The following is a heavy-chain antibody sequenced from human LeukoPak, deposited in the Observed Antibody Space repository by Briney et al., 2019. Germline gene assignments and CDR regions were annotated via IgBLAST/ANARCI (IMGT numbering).Heavy chain of an antibody. Sequence: PGGSLRLSCTASGFTFGNYAMSWVRQAPGKGLEWVGFIRSKAYGGTTEYAASVKGRFTISRDDSKSIAYLQMNSLKTEDTAVYYCTRGVVAGTWDYFDYWGQGNLVTVSS. J-gene: IGHJ4*02. CDR1: GFTFGNYA. CDR3: TRGVVAGTWDYFDY. V-gene: IGHV3-49*04. CDR2: IRSKAYGGTT. D-gene: IGHD6-19*01.